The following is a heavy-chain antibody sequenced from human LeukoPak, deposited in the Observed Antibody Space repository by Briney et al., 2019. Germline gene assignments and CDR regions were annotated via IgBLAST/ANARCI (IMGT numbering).Heavy chain of an antibody. Sequence: PSETLSLTCTVSGDSISSYYWSWIRQPPGKGLEWIGYIYYSGSTNYNPSLKSRVTMSVDTSKSQFSLKLSSVTAADTAVYYCARDRTGDNWFDPWGQGTLVTVSS. V-gene: IGHV4-59*01. J-gene: IGHJ5*02. CDR1: GDSISSYY. CDR2: IYYSGST. D-gene: IGHD3/OR15-3a*01. CDR3: ARDRTGDNWFDP.